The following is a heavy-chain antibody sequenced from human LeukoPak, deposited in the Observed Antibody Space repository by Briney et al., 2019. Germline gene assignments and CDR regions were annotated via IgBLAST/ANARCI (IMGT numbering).Heavy chain of an antibody. J-gene: IGHJ4*02. CDR1: GFTFNNYA. D-gene: IGHD4-23*01. Sequence: PGGSLRLSCAASGFTFNNYAMHWVRQAPGKGLEWVAVISKDGSGKYYADSVKGRFTISRDISTNTLFLQMNSLRAEDTAMFYCAKGIYGGNTMFYFDHWGQGTLVAVSS. CDR2: ISKDGSGK. CDR3: AKGIYGGNTMFYFDH. V-gene: IGHV3-30*18.